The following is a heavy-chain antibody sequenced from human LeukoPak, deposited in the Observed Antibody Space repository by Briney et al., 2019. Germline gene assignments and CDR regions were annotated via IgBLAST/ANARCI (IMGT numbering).Heavy chain of an antibody. V-gene: IGHV3-23*01. CDR2: ISGSGGST. CDR1: GFTFSSYA. D-gene: IGHD6-13*01. J-gene: IGHJ5*02. Sequence: PGGSLRLSCAASGFTFSSYAMSWVRQAPGKGLEWVSAISGSGGSTYYADSVKGRFTISRDNSKNTLYLQMNSLRVEDTAVYYCAKGLIAAAATGDWFDPWGQGTLVTVSS. CDR3: AKGLIAAAATGDWFDP.